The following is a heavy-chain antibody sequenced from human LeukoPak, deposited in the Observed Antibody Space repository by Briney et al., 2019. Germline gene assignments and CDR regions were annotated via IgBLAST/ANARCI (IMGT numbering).Heavy chain of an antibody. V-gene: IGHV1-69*04. Sequence: SVKVSCKASGGTFSSYAISWVRQAPGQGLEWMGRIIPILGIANYAQKFQGRVTITADNSTSTAYMELSSLRSEDTAVYYCARDGIQLWSSLKFFYFDYWGQGTLVTVSS. D-gene: IGHD5-18*01. CDR1: GGTFSSYA. CDR2: IIPILGIA. CDR3: ARDGIQLWSSLKFFYFDY. J-gene: IGHJ4*02.